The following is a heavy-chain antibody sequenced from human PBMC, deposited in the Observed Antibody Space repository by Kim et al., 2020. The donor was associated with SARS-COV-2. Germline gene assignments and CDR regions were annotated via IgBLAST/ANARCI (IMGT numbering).Heavy chain of an antibody. CDR3: ARGNNWNVGGLDV. J-gene: IGHJ6*02. CDR2: VSTGGST. V-gene: IGHV3-53*01. D-gene: IGHD1-20*01. CDR1: EFAVSSNY. Sequence: GGSLRLSCAASEFAVSSNYMSWVRQAPGKGLEWVSTVSTGGSTYYADSVKGRFTISRDNSKNMLYLQMNSLRAEDTAVYYCARGNNWNVGGLDVWCQGTTVTVSS.